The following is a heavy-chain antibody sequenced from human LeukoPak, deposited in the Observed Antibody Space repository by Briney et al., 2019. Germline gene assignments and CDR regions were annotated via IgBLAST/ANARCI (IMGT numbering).Heavy chain of an antibody. CDR2: NSAYNGNT. J-gene: IGHJ4*02. V-gene: IGHV1-18*01. D-gene: IGHD4-23*01. CDR1: GYTFTSYG. Sequence: ASVKVSCKASGYTFTSYGISWVRQAPGQGLEWMGWNSAYNGNTNYAQKLQGRVTMTTDTSTSTAYMELRSLRSDDTAVYYCARQGYGGHSQGAADYWGQGTLVTVSS. CDR3: ARQGYGGHSQGAADY.